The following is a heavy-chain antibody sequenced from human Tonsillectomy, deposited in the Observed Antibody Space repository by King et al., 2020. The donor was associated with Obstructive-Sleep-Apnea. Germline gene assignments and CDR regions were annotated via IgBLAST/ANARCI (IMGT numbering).Heavy chain of an antibody. V-gene: IGHV1-3*01. CDR1: GYXFPNYA. Sequence: QLVQSGAEVKKPGASVKLSCKTSGYXFPNYAIHWVRQAPGQRLEWMGWITAGNGNTKYSQNFQERVTITRDTSASLTYMDLSSLRSEDTAFYYCATAIYWSDFFTASLDYWGQGTLVTVSS. CDR3: ATAIYWSDFFTASLDY. J-gene: IGHJ4*02. CDR2: ITAGNGNT. D-gene: IGHD3-3*01.